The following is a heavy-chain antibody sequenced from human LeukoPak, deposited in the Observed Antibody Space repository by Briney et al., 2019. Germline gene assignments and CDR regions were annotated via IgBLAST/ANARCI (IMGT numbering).Heavy chain of an antibody. D-gene: IGHD3-10*01. CDR1: GDSISSGSYY. V-gene: IGHV4-61*02. CDR3: ARLLLGYYGSGSYIDY. CDR2: KSTSGST. Sequence: SETLSLICTVSGDSISSGSYYWSWIRQPAGKGLEWIGRKSTSGSTNYNPSLKSRVTISVDTSKNQFSLKLSSVTAADTAVYYCARLLLGYYGSGSYIDYWGQGILVTVSS. J-gene: IGHJ4*02.